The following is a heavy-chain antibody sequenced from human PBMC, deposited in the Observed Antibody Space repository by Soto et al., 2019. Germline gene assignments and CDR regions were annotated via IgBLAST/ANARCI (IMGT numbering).Heavy chain of an antibody. V-gene: IGHV4-34*01. CDR3: ARLTSYVLRFLERSDAFDI. J-gene: IGHJ3*02. CDR1: GGGVSDYY. D-gene: IGHD3-3*01. Sequence: SLTCDFYGGGVSDYYCSRIRAPTVKWLEWIGEINHSGSTNYNPSLKSRVTISVDTSKNQFSLKLSSVTAADTAVYYCARLTSYVLRFLERSDAFDIWGQGKMVTGSS. CDR2: INHSGST.